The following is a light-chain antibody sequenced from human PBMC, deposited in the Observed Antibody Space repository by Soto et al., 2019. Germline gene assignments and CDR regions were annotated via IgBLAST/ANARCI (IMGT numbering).Light chain of an antibody. CDR3: QQYNDWPPRWT. CDR1: QSVSIN. CDR2: GAS. Sequence: EIVMTQSPATLSVSPGERATLSCRASQSVSINLAWYQQKPGQAPRLLVYGASTRATGIPARFSGGWSGTEFTLTISSLQSEDFALYYCQQYNDWPPRWTFGQGTMVDTK. J-gene: IGKJ1*01. V-gene: IGKV3-15*01.